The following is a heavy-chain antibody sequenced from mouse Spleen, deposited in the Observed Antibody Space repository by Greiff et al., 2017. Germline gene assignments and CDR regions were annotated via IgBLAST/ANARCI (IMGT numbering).Heavy chain of an antibody. Sequence: QVQLQQSGPELVKPGASVKISCKASGYAFSSSWMNWVKQRPGKGLEWIGRIYPGDGDTNYNGTFKGKATLTADKSSSTAYMQLSSLTSEDSAVYFCANYCGSSSFAYWGQGTLVTVSA. J-gene: IGHJ3*01. CDR1: GYAFSSSW. D-gene: IGHD1-1*01. V-gene: IGHV1-82*01. CDR3: ANYCGSSSFAY. CDR2: IYPGDGDT.